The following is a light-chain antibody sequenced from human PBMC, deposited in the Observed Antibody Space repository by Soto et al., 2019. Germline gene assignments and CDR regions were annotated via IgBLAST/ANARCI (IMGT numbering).Light chain of an antibody. J-gene: IGKJ2*01. CDR2: GAS. V-gene: IGKV3-20*01. CDR1: QTASGNY. Sequence: DIVLTQSPGTLSLSPGERGTLSCRASQTASGNYLAWYQHRPGQATMLLFDGASSRASGIPDRFSGSGSGTDFTLTLRTLEPEDFAVDYCQQYAIPPYSFGQGARLAIK. CDR3: QQYAIPPYS.